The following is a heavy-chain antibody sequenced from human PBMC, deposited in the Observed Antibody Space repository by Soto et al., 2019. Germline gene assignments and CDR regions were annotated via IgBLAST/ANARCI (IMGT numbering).Heavy chain of an antibody. Sequence: QVQLVESGGGVVQPGRSLRLSCAAPGFTFSSYAMHWVRQAPGKGLEWVAIISLDGDNKYYADSVKGRFTFSRDNSKNPRYLEMNSLRAEDTAVYYCAREFESGSLYGMDVWGRGTTVTVSS. V-gene: IGHV3-30-3*01. D-gene: IGHD3-3*01. CDR2: ISLDGDNK. J-gene: IGHJ6*02. CDR1: GFTFSSYA. CDR3: AREFESGSLYGMDV.